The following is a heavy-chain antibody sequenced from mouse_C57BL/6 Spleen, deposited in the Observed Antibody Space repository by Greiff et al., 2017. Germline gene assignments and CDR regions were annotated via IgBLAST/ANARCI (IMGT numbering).Heavy chain of an antibody. CDR1: GFTFSDSG. CDR3: ARTLRFDY. Sequence: EVKLVESGGGLVKPGGSLKLSCAASGFTFSDSGMHWVRQAPEKGLEWVAYISSGSSTIYYADTVKGRFTISRDNAKNTLFLQMTSLRSEDTAMYYCARTLRFDYWCQGTTLTVSS. CDR2: ISSGSSTI. J-gene: IGHJ2*01. V-gene: IGHV5-17*01.